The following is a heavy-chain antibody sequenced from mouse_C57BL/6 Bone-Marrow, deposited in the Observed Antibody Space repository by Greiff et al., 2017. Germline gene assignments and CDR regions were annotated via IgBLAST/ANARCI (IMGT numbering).Heavy chain of an antibody. CDR1: GYTFTSYW. CDR3: ARDYDYGYYFDY. J-gene: IGHJ2*01. Sequence: VQLQQPGAELVRPGSSVKLSCKASGYTFTSYWMHWVKQRPIQGLEWIGNIDPSDSDTHYNQHFKDKDTLTVDKSSSTAYMQLSRLTSEDSAVYYCARDYDYGYYFDYWGQGTTRTVSS. CDR2: IDPSDSDT. V-gene: IGHV1-52*01. D-gene: IGHD2-4*01.